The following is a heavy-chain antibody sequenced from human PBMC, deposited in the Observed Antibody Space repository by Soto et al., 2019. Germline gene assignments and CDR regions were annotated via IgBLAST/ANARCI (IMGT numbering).Heavy chain of an antibody. CDR1: GFTLSRQD. V-gene: IGHV3-30*18. J-gene: IGHJ5*02. D-gene: IGHD6-6*01. CDR3: VKGGWSGSSSPADR. CDR2: LSYDGIAQ. Sequence: QAQLVESGGDVVQPGGSLRLSCAASGFTLSRQDMHWVRQAPGKGLEWVAVLSYDGIAQYYADSVKGRFSISRDNSKKTVDLQMNSLRVEDTALYYCVKGGWSGSSSPADRWGQGTLVTVSS.